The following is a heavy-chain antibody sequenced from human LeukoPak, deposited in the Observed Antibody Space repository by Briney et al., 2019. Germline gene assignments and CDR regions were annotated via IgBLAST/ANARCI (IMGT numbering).Heavy chain of an antibody. J-gene: IGHJ4*02. D-gene: IGHD3-22*01. CDR3: ARLSRPIADYYDSSGYSNFDY. V-gene: IGHV4-4*02. CDR2: IYHGGST. CDR1: GGSISSTNW. Sequence: SETLSLTCGVSGGSISSTNWWSWVRQPPGKGLEWIGEIYHGGSTNFNPSLKSRVTILVDKSKNQFSLKMTSVTAADTAVYYCARLSRPIADYYDSSGYSNFDYWGQGTLVTVSS.